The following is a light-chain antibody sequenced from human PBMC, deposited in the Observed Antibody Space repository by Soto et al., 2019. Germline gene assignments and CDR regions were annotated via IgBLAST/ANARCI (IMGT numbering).Light chain of an antibody. CDR2: DVN. CDR3: CSYLGRYIYV. Sequence: QSALTQPRSVSGSPGQSVTIACTGTSNDVGVYHYVSWYQHHPGKAPKLVIVDVNRRPSGVPHRCSGCQSDNTASLPISGIQAEDEADYYCCSYLGRYIYVFGTGTKVTVL. CDR1: SNDVGVYHY. V-gene: IGLV2-11*01. J-gene: IGLJ1*01.